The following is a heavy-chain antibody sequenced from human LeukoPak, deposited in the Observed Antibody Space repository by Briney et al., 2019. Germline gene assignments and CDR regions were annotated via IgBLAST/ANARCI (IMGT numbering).Heavy chain of an antibody. D-gene: IGHD3-22*01. V-gene: IGHV3-74*01. CDR1: GFTFKLYW. J-gene: IGHJ4*02. CDR3: VRGGPSTWF. Sequence: PGGSLRLSCAASGFTFKLYWMHWVRQVPGKRPVWVSRINDDGSDTIYADSVRGRFTISRDDAKNTVYLQMNNLRAEDTAVYYCVRGGPSTWFWGQGTLVTVSS. CDR2: INDDGSDT.